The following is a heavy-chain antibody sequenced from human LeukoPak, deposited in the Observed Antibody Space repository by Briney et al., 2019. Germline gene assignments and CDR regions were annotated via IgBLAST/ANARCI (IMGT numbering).Heavy chain of an antibody. J-gene: IGHJ4*02. CDR3: ARESIAVAGAPFDY. V-gene: IGHV3-48*03. Sequence: SGGSLRLSCAASGFTFSSYEMNWVRQAPGKGLEWVSYISSGSTIYDADSVKGRFTISRDNAKNSLYLQMNSLSAEDTAVYYCARESIAVAGAPFDYWGQGTLVTVSS. CDR1: GFTFSSYE. CDR2: ISSGSTI. D-gene: IGHD6-19*01.